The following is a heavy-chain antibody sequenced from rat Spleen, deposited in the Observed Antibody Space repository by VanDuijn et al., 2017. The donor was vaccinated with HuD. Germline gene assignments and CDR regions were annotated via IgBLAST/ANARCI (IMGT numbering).Heavy chain of an antibody. CDR3: TRSYNSGYDFDY. Sequence: EVQLVESGGGLVQPGRSMKLSCAASGFTFSSYDMAWVRQAPTKGLEWVASISPSGYSTYYRDSMKGRFTISRDNAKSTLYLQMNSLRSEDTATYYCTRSYNSGYDFDYWGQGVMVTVSS. V-gene: IGHV5-25*01. J-gene: IGHJ2*01. CDR2: ISPSGYST. D-gene: IGHD4-3*01. CDR1: GFTFSSYD.